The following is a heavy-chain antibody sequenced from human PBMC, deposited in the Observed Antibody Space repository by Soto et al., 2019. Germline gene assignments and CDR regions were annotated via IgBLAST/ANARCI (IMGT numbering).Heavy chain of an antibody. CDR1: GGSISSYY. CDR2: IHYSGST. V-gene: IGHV4-59*01. Sequence: SETLSLTCTISGGSISSYYWSWIRQSPGKGLEWIGNIHYSGSTNYNPSLKSRVTISVDTSKNQFSLKLNSVTAADTAVYYCTRDGGRSGYALDFDYWGQGTLVTVSS. CDR3: TRDGGRSGYALDFDY. J-gene: IGHJ4*02. D-gene: IGHD5-12*01.